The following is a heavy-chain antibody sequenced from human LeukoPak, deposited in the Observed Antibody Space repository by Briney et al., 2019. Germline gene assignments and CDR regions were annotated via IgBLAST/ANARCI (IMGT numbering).Heavy chain of an antibody. V-gene: IGHV3-23*01. CDR3: AKLTGDFDY. D-gene: IGHD7-27*01. CDR1: GFTFRSNV. J-gene: IGHJ4*02. CDR2: ISGSGSST. Sequence: GGSLRLSCAVSGFTFRSNVMSWVRQAPGKGLECVSDISGSGSSTFYADSVKGRFTISRDNSKNTLYLQMNSLRAEDTAVYYCAKLTGDFDYWGQGTLVTVSS.